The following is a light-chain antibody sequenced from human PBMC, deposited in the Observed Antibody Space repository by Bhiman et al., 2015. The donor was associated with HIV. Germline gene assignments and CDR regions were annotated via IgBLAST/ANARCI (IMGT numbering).Light chain of an antibody. V-gene: IGLV3-1*01. Sequence: SYELTQPPSVSVSPGQTASITCSGDKLGDKYACWYRQRPGQAPQLVIVYPNDRPSGIPDRFSGSYSGNAATLTISGAEAGDEADYYCQLWDTTSDPFVVFGGGTKLTVL. CDR3: QLWDTTSDPFVV. J-gene: IGLJ2*01. CDR2: YPN. CDR1: KLGDKY.